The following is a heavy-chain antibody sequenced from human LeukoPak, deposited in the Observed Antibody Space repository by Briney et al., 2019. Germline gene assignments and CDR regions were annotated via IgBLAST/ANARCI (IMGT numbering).Heavy chain of an antibody. CDR3: AREGFLAARDGYNPPFDY. V-gene: IGHV1-46*01. D-gene: IGHD5-24*01. CDR1: GYTFTSYG. J-gene: IGHJ4*02. CDR2: INPSGGST. Sequence: ASVKVSCKASGYTFTSYGISWVRQAPGQGLEWMGIINPSGGSTSYAQKFQGRVTMTRDTSTSTVYMELSSLRSEDTAVYYCAREGFLAARDGYNPPFDYWGQGTLVTVSS.